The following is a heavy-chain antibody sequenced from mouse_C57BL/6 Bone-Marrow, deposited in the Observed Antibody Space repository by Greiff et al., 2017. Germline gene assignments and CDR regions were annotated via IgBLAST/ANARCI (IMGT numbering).Heavy chain of an antibody. V-gene: IGHV1-77*01. D-gene: IGHD1-1*01. J-gene: IGHJ4*01. CDR2: MGPGSGST. CDR1: GYTFTDYY. CDR3: ARPLLLRRYYAMDY. Sequence: VQLQQSGAELVKPGASVKISCKASGYTFTDYYINWVKQRPGQGLEWIGKMGPGSGSTYYNEKFKGKATLTADKSSRTAYLQLSSLTSADSAVYFCARPLLLRRYYAMDYWGQGTSVTVSS.